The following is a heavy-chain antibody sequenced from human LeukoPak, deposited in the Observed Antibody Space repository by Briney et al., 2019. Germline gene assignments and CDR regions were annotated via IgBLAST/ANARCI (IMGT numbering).Heavy chain of an antibody. CDR3: AKDRVPKGGYYYYYMDV. D-gene: IGHD3-10*01. V-gene: IGHV3-74*01. J-gene: IGHJ6*03. CDR2: INSDGSST. Sequence: GGSLRLSCAASGFTFSSYWMHWVRQAPGKGLVWVSRINSDGSSTSYADSVKGRFTISRDNSKNTLYLQMNSLRAEDTAVYYCAKDRVPKGGYYYYYMDVWGKGTTVTISS. CDR1: GFTFSSYW.